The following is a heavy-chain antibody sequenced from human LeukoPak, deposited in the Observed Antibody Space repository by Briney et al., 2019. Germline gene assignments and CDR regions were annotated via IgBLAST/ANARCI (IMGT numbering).Heavy chain of an antibody. Sequence: GGSLRLSCAASGFTFSNAWMSWVRQAPGKGLEWVSAISGSGGSTYYADSVKGRFTISRDNSKNTLYLQMNSLRAEDTAVYYCAKDEASGYCSSTSCYTEGPLDYWGQGTLVTVSS. CDR1: GFTFSNAW. J-gene: IGHJ4*02. V-gene: IGHV3-23*01. D-gene: IGHD2-2*02. CDR2: ISGSGGST. CDR3: AKDEASGYCSSTSCYTEGPLDY.